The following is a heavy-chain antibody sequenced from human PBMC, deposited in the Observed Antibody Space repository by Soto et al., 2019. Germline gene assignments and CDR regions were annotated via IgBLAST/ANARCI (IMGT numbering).Heavy chain of an antibody. V-gene: IGHV1-3*01. Sequence: ASVKVSCKASGYTFTSYAMHWVRQAPGQRLEGMGGINAGNGNTKYSQEFQGRVTITRDTSASTAYMELSSLRSEDTAVYYGSRNQLPRGGGWFHHWGQGTLVTVSS. J-gene: IGHJ5*02. CDR2: INAGNGNT. CDR3: SRNQLPRGGGWFHH. D-gene: IGHD2-2*01. CDR1: GYTFTSYA.